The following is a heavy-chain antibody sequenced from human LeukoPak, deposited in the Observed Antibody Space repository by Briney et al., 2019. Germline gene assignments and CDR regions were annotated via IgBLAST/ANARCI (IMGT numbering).Heavy chain of an antibody. D-gene: IGHD4-17*01. CDR1: GGSITNYY. CDR2: IYYSGST. CDR3: AREAADYGDYGGDY. J-gene: IGHJ4*02. Sequence: SETLSLTCTVSGGSITNYYWSWIRQPPGKGLGWIGSIYYSGSTYYNPSLKSRVTISVDTSKNQFSLKLSSVTAADTAVYYCAREAADYGDYGGDYWGQGTLVTVSS. V-gene: IGHV4-59*12.